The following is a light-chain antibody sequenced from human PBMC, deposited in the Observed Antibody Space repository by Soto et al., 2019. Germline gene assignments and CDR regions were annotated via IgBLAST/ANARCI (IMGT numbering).Light chain of an antibody. J-gene: IGKJ3*01. Sequence: ETVLTQSPGTLSLSPGERATLSCRASQSVNNNYLAWYQQYPGQPPRLLIYGASSRATGVPDRFSGSGSGTDFVLTISRLEPGDFAVYHCHQYGALPFSFGPGTKVDIK. CDR3: HQYGALPFS. CDR1: QSVNNNY. V-gene: IGKV3-20*01. CDR2: GAS.